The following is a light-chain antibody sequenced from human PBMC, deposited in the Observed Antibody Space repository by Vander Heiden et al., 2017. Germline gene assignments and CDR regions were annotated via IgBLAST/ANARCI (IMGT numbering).Light chain of an antibody. V-gene: IGLV2-14*01. J-gene: IGLJ3*02. CDR3: CSFTSRSSLV. CDR1: SSDVGGYNY. Sequence: QSALTQPASVSGSPGQSITISCTGTSSDVGGYNYVSLYQQHPGRTPKLIIYEVSNRPSGVSYRFSGSKSGNTASLTISGLQAEDEADYYCCSFTSRSSLVFGGGTKLTVL. CDR2: EVS.